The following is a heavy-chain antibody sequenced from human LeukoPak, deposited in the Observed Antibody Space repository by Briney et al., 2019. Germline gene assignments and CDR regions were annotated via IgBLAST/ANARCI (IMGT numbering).Heavy chain of an antibody. V-gene: IGHV1-46*01. J-gene: IGHJ4*02. D-gene: IGHD3-22*01. CDR3: ARERGYYDSSGYYDY. CDR2: INPSGGST. CDR1: GYTFTSYY. Sequence: ASVKVSCKASGYTFTSYYMHWVRQAPGQGLGWMGIINPSGGSTSYAQKFQGRVTMTRDTSTSTVYMELSSLRSEDTAVYYCARERGYYDSSGYYDYWGQGTLVTVSS.